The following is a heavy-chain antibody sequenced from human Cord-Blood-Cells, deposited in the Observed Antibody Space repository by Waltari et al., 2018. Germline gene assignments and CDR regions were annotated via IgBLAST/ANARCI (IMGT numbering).Heavy chain of an antibody. V-gene: IGHV4-39*01. CDR3: ARLWYLDY. CDR1: GGSISSSSYY. J-gene: IGHJ4*02. CDR2: IYYSGST. Sequence: QLQLQESGPGLVKPSETLSLTGTVAGGSISSSSYYWGGIRQPPGKGLGWIGSIYYSGSTYSTPSLKSRVTISVDTSKNQFSLTLSSVTAADPAVYYCARLWYLDYWGQGTLVTVSS.